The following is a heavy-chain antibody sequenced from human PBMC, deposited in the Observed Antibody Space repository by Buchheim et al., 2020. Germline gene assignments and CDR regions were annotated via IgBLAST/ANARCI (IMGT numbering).Heavy chain of an antibody. CDR2: ISYDGSNK. J-gene: IGHJ1*01. Sequence: QVQLVESGGGVVQPGRSLRLSCAASGFTFSSYAMHWVRQAPGKGLEWVAVISYDGSNKYYADSVKGRFTISRDNSKNTLYPQMNSLRAEDTAVYYCASGFNWNQDRRYFQHWGQGTL. CDR3: ASGFNWNQDRRYFQH. D-gene: IGHD1-20*01. V-gene: IGHV3-30*04. CDR1: GFTFSSYA.